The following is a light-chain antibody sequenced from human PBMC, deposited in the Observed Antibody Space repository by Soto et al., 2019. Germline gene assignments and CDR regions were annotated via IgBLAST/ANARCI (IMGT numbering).Light chain of an antibody. Sequence: EIVLTQSPGTLSVSPGERATLSCRASQTISSNNLAWYQQKPGQAPSLLIYGTSSRATCIPDRFSGSGSGTDFTLIISRLEPEDSAIYYCQQYGSWTFGQGTKVEI. CDR2: GTS. CDR1: QTISSNN. V-gene: IGKV3-20*01. J-gene: IGKJ1*01. CDR3: QQYGSWT.